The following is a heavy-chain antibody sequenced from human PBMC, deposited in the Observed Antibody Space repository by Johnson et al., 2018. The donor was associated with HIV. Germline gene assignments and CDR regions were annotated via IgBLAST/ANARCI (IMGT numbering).Heavy chain of an antibody. V-gene: IGHV3-33*06. CDR3: AKDRTNGGYDAFDI. Sequence: QMLLVESGGGVVQPGRSLKLSCEASGFTFSDYGMHWVRQAPGKGLEWVAGVWYDGSNKYYEKSVKGRFTVFRDNVENTVFLQMNRLRAEDTALYFCAKDRTNGGYDAFDIWGQGTFVTVSP. D-gene: IGHD1-26*01. CDR2: VWYDGSNK. CDR1: GFTFSDYG. J-gene: IGHJ3*02.